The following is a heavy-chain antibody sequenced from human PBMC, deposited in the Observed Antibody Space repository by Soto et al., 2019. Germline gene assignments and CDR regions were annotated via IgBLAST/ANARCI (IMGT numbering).Heavy chain of an antibody. Sequence: SETQSLTCTVSGGSISSGGYYWSWLRQHPGKGLEWIGYIYYSGSTYYNPSLKSRVTISVDTSKNQFSLKLSSVTAADTAVYYCARGRGYSGTRPFDYWGQGTLVTVSS. CDR3: ARGRGYSGTRPFDY. D-gene: IGHD1-26*01. CDR2: IYYSGST. J-gene: IGHJ4*02. CDR1: GGSISSGGYY. V-gene: IGHV4-31*03.